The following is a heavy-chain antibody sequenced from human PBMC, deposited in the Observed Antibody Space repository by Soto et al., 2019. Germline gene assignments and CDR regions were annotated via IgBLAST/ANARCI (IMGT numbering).Heavy chain of an antibody. J-gene: IGHJ4*02. Sequence: EVQLVESGGGLVQPGESLRLSCAASGFTFITYWMHWVRQAPGKGLVWVSRINSDGSTTNYADSVKGRFTISRDNAKNTLYLQMNSLSADDTAVYYCARDLTGDNTYWGQGTLVTVSS. V-gene: IGHV3-74*01. CDR3: ARDLTGDNTY. CDR1: GFTFITYW. D-gene: IGHD2-21*02. CDR2: INSDGSTT.